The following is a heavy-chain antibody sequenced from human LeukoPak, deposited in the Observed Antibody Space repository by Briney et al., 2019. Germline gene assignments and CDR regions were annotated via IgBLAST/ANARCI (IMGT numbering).Heavy chain of an antibody. V-gene: IGHV3-21*01. Sequence: GGSLRLSCAASGFTFSSYSMNWVRQAPGKGLEWVSSISSSSSYIYYADSVEGRFTISRDNAKNSLYLQMNSLRAEDTAVYYCARAIAVAGTDRFDYWGQGTLVTASS. D-gene: IGHD6-19*01. J-gene: IGHJ4*02. CDR3: ARAIAVAGTDRFDY. CDR2: ISSSSSYI. CDR1: GFTFSSYS.